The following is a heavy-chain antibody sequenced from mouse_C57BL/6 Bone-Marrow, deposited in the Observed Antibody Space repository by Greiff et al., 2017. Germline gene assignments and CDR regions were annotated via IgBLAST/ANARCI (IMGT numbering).Heavy chain of an antibody. J-gene: IGHJ2*01. D-gene: IGHD1-1*01. V-gene: IGHV1-22*01. CDR2: INPNNGCT. CDR1: GYTFTDYN. CDR3: ARETFTTVKDY. Sequence: DVQLQESGPELVKPGASVKLSCKASGYTFTDYNMHWVKQSHGKSLEWIGYINPNNGCTSYKQKFKGKATLTVNKSSSTDYMELRRLTSEESAGYYCARETFTTVKDYWGQGTTLTVSS.